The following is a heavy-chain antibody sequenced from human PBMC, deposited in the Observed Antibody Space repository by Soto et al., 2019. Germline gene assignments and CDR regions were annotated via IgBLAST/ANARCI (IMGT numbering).Heavy chain of an antibody. Sequence: EVQLLESGGGLVQPGGSLRLSCAASGFTFSSYAMSWVLQAPGKGLEWVSAISGSGGSTYYADSVKGRLTISRDNSKNTLYLRMNSLRAEDAAVYYCAKARLGCSCYFDYWGQGTLVTVSS. CDR1: GFTFSSYA. CDR2: ISGSGGST. V-gene: IGHV3-23*01. J-gene: IGHJ4*02. D-gene: IGHD2-15*01. CDR3: AKARLGCSCYFDY.